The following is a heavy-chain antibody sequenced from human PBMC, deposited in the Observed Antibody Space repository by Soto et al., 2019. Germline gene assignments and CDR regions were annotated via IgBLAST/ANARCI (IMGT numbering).Heavy chain of an antibody. J-gene: IGHJ2*01. CDR1: GFAFSRFA. CDR2: ISYDGTTK. D-gene: IGHD2-21*02. CDR3: VREPCGYCFDWYFDL. Sequence: QLVESGGGVVQPGGSLRLSCAASGFAFSRFALHWLRQAPGKGLEWVALISYDGTTKYYPDAVKGRFAISRANSNNTLYLERNNLRPENTALYYCVREPCGYCFDWYFDLWGHGALVTVSS. V-gene: IGHV3-30*09.